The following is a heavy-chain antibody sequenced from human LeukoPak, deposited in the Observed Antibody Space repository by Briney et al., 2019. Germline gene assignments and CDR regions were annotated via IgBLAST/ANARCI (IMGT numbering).Heavy chain of an antibody. Sequence: GASVKVSCKASGYTFTSYGISWVRQAPGQGLEWMGWINPNSGGTNYAQKFQGRVTMTRDTSISTAYMELSRLRSDDTAVYYCARDGVAAAGTNPLHNWFDPWGQGTLVTVSS. J-gene: IGHJ5*02. CDR2: INPNSGGT. V-gene: IGHV1-2*02. CDR3: ARDGVAAAGTNPLHNWFDP. D-gene: IGHD6-13*01. CDR1: GYTFTSYG.